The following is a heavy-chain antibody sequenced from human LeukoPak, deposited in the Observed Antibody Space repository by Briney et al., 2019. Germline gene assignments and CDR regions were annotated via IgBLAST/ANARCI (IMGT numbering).Heavy chain of an antibody. CDR2: MFHSGIT. CDR1: GYSISSGYY. D-gene: IGHD2-2*01. J-gene: IGHJ5*02. V-gene: IGHV4-38-2*02. Sequence: SETLSLTCTVSGYSISSGYYWGWIRQPPGKGPEWIGTMFHSGITYYNPSLKSRVTISVDTSKNQFSLKLSSVTTADTAVYYCARGGTGFLKWFDPWGQGTLVTVSS. CDR3: ARGGTGFLKWFDP.